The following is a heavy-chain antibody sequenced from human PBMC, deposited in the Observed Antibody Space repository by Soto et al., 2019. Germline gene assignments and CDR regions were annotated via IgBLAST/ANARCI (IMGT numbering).Heavy chain of an antibody. Sequence: PSETLSLTCAVYGGSFSGYYWGWIRQPPGKGLEWIGEINPSGSTNYNPSLKSRVTISVDTSKNPFSLKLSSVTAADTAVYYSASGGWLARPGVLQYSWSYPHWGQGTLVTVSS. CDR2: INPSGST. CDR1: GGSFSGYY. V-gene: IGHV4-34*01. D-gene: IGHD1-26*01. CDR3: ASGGWLARPGVLQYSWSYPH. J-gene: IGHJ4*02.